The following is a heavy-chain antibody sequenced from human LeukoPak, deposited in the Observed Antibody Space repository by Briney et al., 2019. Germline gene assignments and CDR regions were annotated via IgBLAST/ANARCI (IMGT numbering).Heavy chain of an antibody. D-gene: IGHD2-8*01. CDR2: IGPDSNYI. CDR3: ARENSKDGDYVDY. Sequence: GGSLRLSCAASGFTFSDSSMNWVRQAPGKGLEWVSSIGPDSNYIYYADSVKGRFTISRDNAKNSLYLQMNSLRDEDTAVYYCARENSKDGDYVDYWGQGTLVTVSS. J-gene: IGHJ4*02. CDR1: GFTFSDSS. V-gene: IGHV3-21*01.